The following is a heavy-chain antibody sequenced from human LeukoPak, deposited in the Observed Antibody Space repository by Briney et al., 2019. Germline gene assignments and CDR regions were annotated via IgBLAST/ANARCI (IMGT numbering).Heavy chain of an antibody. CDR2: IFHSGIT. CDR1: GGSISGHY. Sequence: SETLSLTCTVSGGSISGHYWGWIRQPPGKGLEWIGSIFHSGITHYNPSLKSRLTISVDTSKSQFSLKLSSVTAADTAVYYCARHGEQLALYWGQGTLVTVSS. CDR3: ARHGEQLALY. V-gene: IGHV4-39*01. D-gene: IGHD6-6*01. J-gene: IGHJ4*02.